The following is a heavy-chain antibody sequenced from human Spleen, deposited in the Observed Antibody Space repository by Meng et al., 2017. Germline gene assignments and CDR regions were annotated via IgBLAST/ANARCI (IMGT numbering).Heavy chain of an antibody. CDR2: INHSGST. D-gene: IGHD3-16*01. J-gene: IGHJ4*02. Sequence: GSLRLSCAVYGGSFSNYYWSWIRQPPGKGLEWIGEINHSGSTNYNPSLKSRVTISVDTSKNQFSLKLNSVTAADTAVYYCARGQNYVWGPDWGQGTLVTVSS. CDR3: ARGQNYVWGPD. V-gene: IGHV4-34*01. CDR1: GGSFSNYY.